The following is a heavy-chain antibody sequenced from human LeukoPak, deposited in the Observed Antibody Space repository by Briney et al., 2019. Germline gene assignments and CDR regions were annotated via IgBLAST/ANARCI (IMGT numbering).Heavy chain of an antibody. CDR3: ARRALTMARGARPYYFDY. D-gene: IGHD3-10*01. CDR1: GFTFSSYA. Sequence: GGSLRLSCAASGFTFSSYAMSWVRQAPGKGLEWVAFIRYDGSNKYYADSVKGRFTISRDNAKNSLYLQMNSLRAEDTAVYYCARRALTMARGARPYYFDYWGQGTLVTVSS. J-gene: IGHJ4*02. CDR2: IRYDGSNK. V-gene: IGHV3-30*02.